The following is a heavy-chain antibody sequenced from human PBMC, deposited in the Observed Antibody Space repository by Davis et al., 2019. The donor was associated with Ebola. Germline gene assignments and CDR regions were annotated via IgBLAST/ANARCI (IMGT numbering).Heavy chain of an antibody. CDR3: AGESGSPFSYYGMDV. J-gene: IGHJ6*02. CDR2: IRGDGTIT. CDR1: GFAFSSYV. Sequence: GESLKISCAASGFAFSSYVMHWVRQAPGKGLVWVSRIRGDGTITTYADSVKGRFTISRDNAKNILYLQMDSLRAEDTAVYYCAGESGSPFSYYGMDVWGQGTTVTVSS. D-gene: IGHD1-26*01. V-gene: IGHV3-74*01.